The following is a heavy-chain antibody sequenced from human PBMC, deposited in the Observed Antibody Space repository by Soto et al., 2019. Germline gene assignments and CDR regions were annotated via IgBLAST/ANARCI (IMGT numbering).Heavy chain of an antibody. CDR1: GFSFITFA. V-gene: IGHV3-23*01. J-gene: IGHJ4*02. CDR2: ITGSGREG. D-gene: IGHD4-17*01. Sequence: PGGSLRLSCVASGFSFITFAMICFRHSPFKWLEWVSRITGSGREGYYADSVRGRFTISRDNSRNTLLLQMNSLRDDDTAVYFCAKDLSESDDFGDDWAPFDYWGRGTQVTVSS. CDR3: AKDLSESDDFGDDWAPFDY.